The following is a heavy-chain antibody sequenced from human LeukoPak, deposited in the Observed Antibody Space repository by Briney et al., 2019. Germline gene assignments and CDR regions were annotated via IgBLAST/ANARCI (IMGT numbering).Heavy chain of an antibody. CDR1: GGSISSYY. J-gene: IGHJ4*02. Sequence: SETLSLTCTVSGGSISSYYWSWIRQPPGKGLEWIGYIYYSGSTNYNPSLKSRVTISVDTSKNQFSLKLSSVTAADTAVYYGARKRRGYCSSTSCYEEDDYWGQGTLVTVSS. CDR3: ARKRRGYCSSTSCYEEDDY. D-gene: IGHD2-2*01. CDR2: IYYSGST. V-gene: IGHV4-59*01.